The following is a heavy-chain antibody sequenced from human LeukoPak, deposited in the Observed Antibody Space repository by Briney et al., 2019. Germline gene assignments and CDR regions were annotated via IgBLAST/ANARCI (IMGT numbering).Heavy chain of an antibody. Sequence: PSETLSLTCAVYGGSFSGYYWSWIRQPPGKGLEWIGEINHSGSTNYNPSLKSRVTISVDTSKNQFSLKLSSVTAADTAVYYCARGSKSWVRGVTNFDYWGQGTLVTVSS. CDR2: INHSGST. V-gene: IGHV4-34*01. D-gene: IGHD3-10*01. CDR3: ARGSKSWVRGVTNFDY. CDR1: GGSFSGYY. J-gene: IGHJ4*02.